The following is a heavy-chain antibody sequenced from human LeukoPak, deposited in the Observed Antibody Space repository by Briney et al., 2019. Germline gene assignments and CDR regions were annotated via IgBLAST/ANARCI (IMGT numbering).Heavy chain of an antibody. V-gene: IGHV1-2*02. CDR3: ARDCSGGSCRAHGAFDI. CDR2: INPNSGGT. D-gene: IGHD2-15*01. CDR1: GYTFTGYY. Sequence: ASVKVSCKASGYTFTGYYMHWVRQAPGQGLEWMGWINPNSGGTNYAQKFQGRVTMTRDTSTSTAYMELSRLRSDDTAVYYCARDCSGGSCRAHGAFDIWGQGTMVTVSS. J-gene: IGHJ3*02.